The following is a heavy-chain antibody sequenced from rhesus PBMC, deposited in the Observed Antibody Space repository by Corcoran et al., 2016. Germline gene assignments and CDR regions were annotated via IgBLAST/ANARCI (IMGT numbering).Heavy chain of an antibody. CDR2: INGNRGST. D-gene: IGHD1-1-1*01. CDR3: ASIAGTQNNRFDV. J-gene: IGHJ5-1*01. CDR1: GGSFSSSW. V-gene: IGHV4-80*01. Sequence: QVQLQESGPGLVKPSATLSLPCAVSGGSFSSSWWSWFRQPPGKGLEWIGEINGNRGSTNYHPSHKSRVTISKDASQNQFSLKLSAGTAADTALYYCASIAGTQNNRFDVWGPGVLVTVSS.